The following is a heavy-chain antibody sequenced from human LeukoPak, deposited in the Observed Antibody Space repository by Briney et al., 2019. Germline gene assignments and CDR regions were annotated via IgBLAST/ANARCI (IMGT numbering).Heavy chain of an antibody. CDR2: INPNSGGT. J-gene: IGHJ3*02. CDR3: ASSNNKKRWLQPHAFDI. CDR1: GYTFTSYY. Sequence: GASVKVSCKASGYTFTSYYMHWVRQAPGQGLEWMGWINPNSGGTNYAQKFQGRVTMTRDTSISTAYMELSRLRSDDTAVYYCASSNNKKRWLQPHAFDIWGQGTMVTVSS. D-gene: IGHD5-12*01. V-gene: IGHV1-2*02.